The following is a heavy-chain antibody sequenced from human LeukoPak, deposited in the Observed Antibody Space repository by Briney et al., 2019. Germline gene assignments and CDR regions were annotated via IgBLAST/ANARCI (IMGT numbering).Heavy chain of an antibody. CDR2: IYYSGST. Sequence: SETLSLTCTVSGGSISSGGHHWSWIRQPPGKGLEWIGFIYYSGSTNYNPSLKSRVTISVDTSKNQFSLKLSSVTAADTAVYYCASPGIVAAGTDRGFDYWGQGTLVTVSS. V-gene: IGHV4-61*08. CDR1: GGSISSGGHH. D-gene: IGHD6-13*01. CDR3: ASPGIVAAGTDRGFDY. J-gene: IGHJ4*02.